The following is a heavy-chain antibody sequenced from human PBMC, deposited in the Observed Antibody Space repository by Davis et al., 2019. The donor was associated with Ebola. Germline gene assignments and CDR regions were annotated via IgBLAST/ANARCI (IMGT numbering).Heavy chain of an antibody. CDR1: GFVFSDFS. V-gene: IGHV3-48*02. CDR3: ARDRFFAFDL. Sequence: GESLKISCAASGFVFSDFSMNWVRQAPGKGLEWITYITKGSDAIHYADSVKGRFTVSRDNAKNSVFLQMSSLRDEDSAVYYCARDRFFAFDLWGQGTQVTVSS. J-gene: IGHJ5*02. CDR2: ITKGSDAI.